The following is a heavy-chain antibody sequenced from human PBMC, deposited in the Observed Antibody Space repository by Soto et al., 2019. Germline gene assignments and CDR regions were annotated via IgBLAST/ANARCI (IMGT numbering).Heavy chain of an antibody. CDR3: ARDGYCSGGSCYSVPVFDY. Sequence: PGGSLRLSCAASGFTFETYGMHWVRQAPGKGLEWMAVISYDGSNKYYADSVKGRFTISRDNSKNTLYMKMNSLRAEDTAVYYCARDGYCSGGSCYSVPVFDYWGQGT. CDR1: GFTFETYG. V-gene: IGHV3-30*03. J-gene: IGHJ4*02. CDR2: ISYDGSNK. D-gene: IGHD2-15*01.